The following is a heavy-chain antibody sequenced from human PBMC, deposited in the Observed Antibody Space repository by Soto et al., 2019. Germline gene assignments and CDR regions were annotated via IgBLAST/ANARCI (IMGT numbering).Heavy chain of an antibody. Sequence: ASVQVSSKASGYTSPGYYMHWVRQAPGQGLEWMGWINPNSGGANYAQKFQGWVTMTRDTSISTAYMELSRLRSDDTAVYYCARGTGYIYGNVNYGMDVWGQGTTVTVSS. CDR1: GYTSPGYY. D-gene: IGHD5-18*01. J-gene: IGHJ6*02. CDR3: ARGTGYIYGNVNYGMDV. V-gene: IGHV1-2*04. CDR2: INPNSGGA.